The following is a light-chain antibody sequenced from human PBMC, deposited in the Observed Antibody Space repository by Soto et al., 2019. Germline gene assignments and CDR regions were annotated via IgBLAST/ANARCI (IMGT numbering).Light chain of an antibody. J-gene: IGLJ2*01. Sequence: QSVLTQPPSVSAAPGQKVTISCSGSSSNIGNNHVSWYQLLPGAAPRFLISENNRRPSGIPDRFSGSKSGTSANLGITGLQTGDEADYFCGTWYSSLSAVVFGGGTKLTVL. CDR2: ENN. CDR3: GTWYSSLSAVV. V-gene: IGLV1-51*02. CDR1: SSNIGNNH.